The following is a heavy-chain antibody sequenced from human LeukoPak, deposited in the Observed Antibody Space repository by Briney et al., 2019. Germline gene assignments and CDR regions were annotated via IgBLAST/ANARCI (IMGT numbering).Heavy chain of an antibody. CDR2: ISGSGGST. V-gene: IGHV3-23*01. D-gene: IGHD1-26*01. CDR3: AKDPYSGSYFDY. Sequence: PGGSLRLSCAASGFTFSSYGMSWVRQAPGKGLEWVSAISGSGGSTYYADSVKGRFTISRDNSKNTLYLQMSSLRAEDTAVYYCAKDPYSGSYFDYWGQGTLVTVSS. CDR1: GFTFSSYG. J-gene: IGHJ4*02.